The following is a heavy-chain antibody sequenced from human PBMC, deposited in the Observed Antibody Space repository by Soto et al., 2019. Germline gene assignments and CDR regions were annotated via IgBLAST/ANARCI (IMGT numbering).Heavy chain of an antibody. J-gene: IGHJ6*02. CDR1: GDSVSSNSVS. CDR2: TYYRSKWYN. D-gene: IGHD3-16*01. V-gene: IGHV6-1*01. CDR3: ARTRVYDSYNYYGMAV. Sequence: QVQLQQSGPRLVKPSQTLSLTCAIPGDSVSSNSVSWNWIRQSPSRGLEWLGRTYYRSKWYNDYALSVKGRITINPDTSKNQFSLQLNSVTPEDTAVYYCARTRVYDSYNYYGMAVWGQGTTVTVSS.